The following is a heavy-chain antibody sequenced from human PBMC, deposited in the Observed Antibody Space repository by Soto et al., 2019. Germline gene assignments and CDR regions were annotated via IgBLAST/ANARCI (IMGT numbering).Heavy chain of an antibody. CDR1: GLTFSTYA. CDR3: ATQPLKVPLRFDY. J-gene: IGHJ4*02. D-gene: IGHD5-18*01. Sequence: EVQLLESGGGLVQPGASLRLSCAASGLTFSTYAMAWVRQAPGKGLEWVSSISSSSGSTFYADSVKGRFTISRDNSENTLSLQINSLRAEDTAVYYCATQPLKVPLRFDYWGQGTLVTVSS. CDR2: ISSSSGST. V-gene: IGHV3-23*01.